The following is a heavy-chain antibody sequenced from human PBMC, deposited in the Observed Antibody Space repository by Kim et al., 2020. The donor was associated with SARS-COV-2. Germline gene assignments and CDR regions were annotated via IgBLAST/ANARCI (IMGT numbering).Heavy chain of an antibody. D-gene: IGHD5-18*01. V-gene: IGHV4-59*08. CDR1: GGSISSYY. CDR2: IYYSGST. J-gene: IGHJ3*02. CDR3: ARLYRGYSYGQAGAFDI. Sequence: SETLSLTCTVSGGSISSYYWSWIRQPPGKGLEWIGYIYYSGSTNYNPSLKSRVTISVDTSKNQFSLKLSSVTAADTAVYYCARLYRGYSYGQAGAFDIWGQGTMVTVSS.